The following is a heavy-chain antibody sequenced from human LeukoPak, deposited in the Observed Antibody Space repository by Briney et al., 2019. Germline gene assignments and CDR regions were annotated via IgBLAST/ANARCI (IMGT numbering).Heavy chain of an antibody. CDR3: AIEYDSSGYPLDY. Sequence: GGSLRLSCEASGFAFVDYAMNWVRQAPGKGLEWVSAISGRGGVTSYADSVRGRFSVSRDNANNSLYLKMNSLRAEDTALYYCAIEYDSSGYPLDYWGQGTLVTVSS. D-gene: IGHD3-22*01. V-gene: IGHV3-20*04. CDR2: ISGRGGVT. CDR1: GFAFVDYA. J-gene: IGHJ4*02.